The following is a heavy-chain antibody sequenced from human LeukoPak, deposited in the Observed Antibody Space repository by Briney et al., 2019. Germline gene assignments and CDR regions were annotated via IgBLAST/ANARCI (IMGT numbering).Heavy chain of an antibody. Sequence: GGSLRLSCAASGFTFSSYSMNWVRQAPGKGLEWVSYISSSSSTIYYADSVKGRFTISRDNAKNSLYLQMNSLRAEDTAVYYCARTDYSGYFDYWGQGTLVTVSS. CDR3: ARTDYSGYFDY. CDR1: GFTFSSYS. CDR2: ISSSSSTI. D-gene: IGHD2-21*01. V-gene: IGHV3-48*04. J-gene: IGHJ4*02.